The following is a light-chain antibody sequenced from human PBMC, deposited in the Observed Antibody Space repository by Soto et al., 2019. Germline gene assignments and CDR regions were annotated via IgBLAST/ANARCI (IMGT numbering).Light chain of an antibody. V-gene: IGKV1-5*03. CDR2: KAS. CDR1: QSISSW. J-gene: IGKJ1*01. Sequence: DIQMTRSPSTLAASLGDRVTITCRASQSISSWLAWYQQKPGKAPKLLIYKASSLESGVPSRFSGSGPGTEFTLTISSLQPDDFATYYCQQYNSYRTFGQGTKVDI. CDR3: QQYNSYRT.